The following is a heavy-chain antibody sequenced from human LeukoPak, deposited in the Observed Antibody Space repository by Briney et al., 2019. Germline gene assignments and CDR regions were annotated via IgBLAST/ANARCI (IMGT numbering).Heavy chain of an antibody. Sequence: GGSLRLSCAASGFTFSSYGMHWARQAPGKGLEWVAFIRYDGSNKYYADSVKGRFTISRDNSKNTLYLQMNSLRAEDTAVYYCAKASSGYKLYYYYYMDVWGKGTTVTVSS. CDR3: AKASSGYKLYYYYYMDV. J-gene: IGHJ6*03. CDR1: GFTFSSYG. V-gene: IGHV3-30*02. D-gene: IGHD3-22*01. CDR2: IRYDGSNK.